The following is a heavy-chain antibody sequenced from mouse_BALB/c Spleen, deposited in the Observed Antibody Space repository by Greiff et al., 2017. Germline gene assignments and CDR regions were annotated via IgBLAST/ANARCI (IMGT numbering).Heavy chain of an antibody. CDR1: GYAFTNYL. V-gene: IGHV1-54*01. D-gene: IGHD2-14*01. CDR3: ARRNRYYYAMDY. Sequence: VKLQQSGAELVRPGTSVKVSCKASGYAFTNYLIEWVKQRPGQGLEWIGVINPGSGGTNYNEKFKGKATLTADKSSSTAYMQLSSLTSDDSAVYFCARRNRYYYAMDYWGQGTSVTVSS. J-gene: IGHJ4*01. CDR2: INPGSGGT.